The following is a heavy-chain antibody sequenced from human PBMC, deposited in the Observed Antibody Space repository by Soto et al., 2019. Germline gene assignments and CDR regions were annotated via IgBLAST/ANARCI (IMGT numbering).Heavy chain of an antibody. CDR1: GFTFSGLY. J-gene: IGHJ4*02. D-gene: IGHD6-19*01. Sequence: QVQLTESGGGLVKPGGSLRLSCAASGFTFSGLYMSWIRQAPGKGPEWVSCIDSSGVKKYYAESVRGRFTISRDNAKNSLYLQMNSLRAEDTAVYYCARDRGAVTGDYFDYWGQGTLVTVSS. V-gene: IGHV3-11*01. CDR2: IDSSGVKK. CDR3: ARDRGAVTGDYFDY.